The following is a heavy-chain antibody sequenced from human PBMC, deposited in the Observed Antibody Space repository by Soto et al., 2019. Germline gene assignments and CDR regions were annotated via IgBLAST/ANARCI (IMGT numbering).Heavy chain of an antibody. D-gene: IGHD3-10*01. CDR2: IKTDGSEK. Sequence: EVQLVESGGGLVQPGGSLRLCCAASGFTFSDYWMSWVRQAPGKGLECVANIKTDGSEKYYVDPVKGRFTISRDNAKNSQYLQMNSLRAEDTAVYYCASSMGRGGNDYWGQGTLVAVSS. CDR3: ASSMGRGGNDY. J-gene: IGHJ4*02. CDR1: GFTFSDYW. V-gene: IGHV3-7*05.